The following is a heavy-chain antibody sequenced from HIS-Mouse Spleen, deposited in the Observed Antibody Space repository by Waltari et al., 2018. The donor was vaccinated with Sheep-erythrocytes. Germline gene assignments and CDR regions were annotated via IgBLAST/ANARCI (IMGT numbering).Heavy chain of an antibody. CDR1: GGSISSYY. CDR3: ARFSRPRFWPVGATAFDI. CDR2: IYYSGST. D-gene: IGHD1-26*01. J-gene: IGHJ3*02. Sequence: QESGPGLVKPSETLSLTCTVSGGSISSYYWSWIRQPPGKGLEWIGYIYYSGSTNYNPSLKSRVTISVDTSKNQFSLKLSSVTAADTAVYYCARFSRPRFWPVGATAFDIWGQGTMVTVSS. V-gene: IGHV4-59*08.